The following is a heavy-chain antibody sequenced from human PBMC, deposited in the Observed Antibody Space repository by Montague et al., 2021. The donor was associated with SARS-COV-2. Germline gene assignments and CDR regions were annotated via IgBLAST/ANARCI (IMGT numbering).Heavy chain of an antibody. D-gene: IGHD3-3*01. V-gene: IGHV4-39*01. CDR2: KYYSGST. J-gene: IGHJ4*02. CDR3: ATLPSVITIIGVCKDYCLDD. CDR1: GASISSRSYY. Sequence: SETLSLTCTVSGASISSRSYYWGWIRQPPGKGLEWIGFKYYSGSTYYNPTLKSRVTISVDTSKNQFSLKLSSVTAADTAVYYCATLPSVITIIGVCKDYCLDDWGQGTLVTVSS.